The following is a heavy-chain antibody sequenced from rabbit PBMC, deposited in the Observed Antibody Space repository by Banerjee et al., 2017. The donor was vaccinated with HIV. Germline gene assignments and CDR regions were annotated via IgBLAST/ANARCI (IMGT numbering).Heavy chain of an antibody. D-gene: IGHD1-1*01. V-gene: IGHV1S7*01. CDR3: AFFLCSSGYYMGL. Sequence: QQLEESGGGLVKPEGSLTLSCTASGFSFSNKYVMCWVRQAPGKGLEWIGYISTGDGSTYYASWVHGRFTISSDNAQNTLYLQLNSLTAADTATYFFAFFLCSSGYYMGLWGQGTLVTVS. J-gene: IGHJ6*01. CDR2: ISTGDGST. CDR1: GFSFSNKY.